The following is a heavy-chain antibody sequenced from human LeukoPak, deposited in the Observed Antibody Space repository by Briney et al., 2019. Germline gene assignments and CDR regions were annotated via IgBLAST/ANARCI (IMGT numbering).Heavy chain of an antibody. Sequence: GVSVKVSCKASGYTFTSYGISWVRQAPGQGLEWMGWISAYNGNTHYAQRLQGRVTMTTDTSTSTAYMELRSLRSDDTAMYYCARKEQQLTFDYWGQGTLVTVSS. CDR2: ISAYNGNT. CDR1: GYTFTSYG. J-gene: IGHJ4*02. V-gene: IGHV1-18*04. CDR3: ARKEQQLTFDY. D-gene: IGHD6-13*01.